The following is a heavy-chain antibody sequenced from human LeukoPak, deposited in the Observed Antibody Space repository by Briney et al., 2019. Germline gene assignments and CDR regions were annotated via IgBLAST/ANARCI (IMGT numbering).Heavy chain of an antibody. Sequence: AEPLSLTCTVSGGSISSYYWSWLRQPPGKGLEWIGYIYYSGSTNYNPSLKSRVTITVDTSKNQFSLKLSSVTAADTAVYYCARGRRDGYAIYYYYYYMDVWGKGTTVTISS. V-gene: IGHV4-59*01. CDR1: GGSISSYY. D-gene: IGHD5-24*01. J-gene: IGHJ6*03. CDR3: ARGRRDGYAIYYYYYYMDV. CDR2: IYYSGST.